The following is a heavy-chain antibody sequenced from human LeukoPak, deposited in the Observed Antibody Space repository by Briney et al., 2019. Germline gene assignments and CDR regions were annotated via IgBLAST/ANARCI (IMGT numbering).Heavy chain of an antibody. CDR3: ARGPPYGLLY. Sequence: PSETLSLTCTVSGGSISSYYWSWIRQPPGKGLEWIGEINHSGSTNYNPSLKSRVTISVDTSKNQFSLKLSSVTAADTAVYYCARGPPYGLLYWGQGTLVTVSS. J-gene: IGHJ4*02. D-gene: IGHD3-10*01. CDR2: INHSGST. V-gene: IGHV4-34*01. CDR1: GGSISSYY.